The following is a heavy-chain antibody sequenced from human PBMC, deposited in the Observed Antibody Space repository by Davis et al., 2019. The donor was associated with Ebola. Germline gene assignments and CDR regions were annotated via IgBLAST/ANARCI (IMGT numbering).Heavy chain of an antibody. V-gene: IGHV1-2*02. CDR1: GYTFTGYY. Sequence: ASVKVSCKASGYTFTGYYMHWVRQAPGQGLEWMGWINPNSGGTNYAQKFQGRVTMTRDTSISTAYMELSRLRSDDTAVYYCARDPHSSGWEFDYWGQGTLVTVSS. J-gene: IGHJ4*02. D-gene: IGHD6-19*01. CDR3: ARDPHSSGWEFDY. CDR2: INPNSGGT.